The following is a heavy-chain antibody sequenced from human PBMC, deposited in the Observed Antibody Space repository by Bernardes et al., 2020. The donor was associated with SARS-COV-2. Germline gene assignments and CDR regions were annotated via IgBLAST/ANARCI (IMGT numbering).Heavy chain of an antibody. CDR2: INRDGNDK. CDR1: GFTFSNYW. V-gene: IGHV3-7*03. Sequence: GGSLRLSCVASGFTFSNYWMSWVRQVPGKGLEWVAKINRDGNDKYYRDSVKGRFTISRDNSKSSLYLEMKSLRVEDTAVYYCAKDKGGGSFDYWGRGTLVTVS. J-gene: IGHJ4*02. D-gene: IGHD5-12*01. CDR3: AKDKGGGSFDY.